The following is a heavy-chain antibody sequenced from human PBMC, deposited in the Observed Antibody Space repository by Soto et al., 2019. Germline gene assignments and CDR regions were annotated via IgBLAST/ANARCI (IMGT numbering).Heavy chain of an antibody. J-gene: IGHJ6*02. CDR3: AIAARYYYYYYGMDV. CDR2: IIPIFGTA. V-gene: IGHV1-69*13. CDR1: GGTFSSYA. Sequence: SVKVSCKASGGTFSSYAISWVRQAPGQGLEWMGGIIPIFGTANYAQKFQGRVTITADESTSTAYMELSSLRSEDTAVYYCAIAARYYYYYYGMDVWGQGTTGTVSS. D-gene: IGHD6-6*01.